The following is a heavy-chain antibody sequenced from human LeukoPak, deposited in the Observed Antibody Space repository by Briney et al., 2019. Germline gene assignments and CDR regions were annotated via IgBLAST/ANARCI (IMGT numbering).Heavy chain of an antibody. CDR1: GFSFRSYG. CDR3: AVPFRGVL. CDR2: IWYDGSKK. Sequence: PGRSLRLSCVASGFSFRSYGMHWVRHAPGKGLVWVAVIWYDGSKKFYADSVKGRFTISRDDSKNTLYLQMNSLRAEDTAMYYCAVPFRGVLWGRGTLVIVSS. D-gene: IGHD1-26*01. J-gene: IGHJ1*01. V-gene: IGHV3-33*01.